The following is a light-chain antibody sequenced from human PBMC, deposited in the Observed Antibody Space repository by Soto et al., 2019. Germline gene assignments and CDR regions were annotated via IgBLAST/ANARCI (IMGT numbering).Light chain of an antibody. Sequence: EIVLTQSPGTLSLSPGERATLSCRASQSVSSSYLAWYQQKPGQAPRLLIYGASSRATGIPDRFSGSGSGTDFTLTISRLEPEDFAGDYCQQYGSSPWTFGQGTKVEIK. CDR2: GAS. CDR1: QSVSSSY. V-gene: IGKV3-20*01. CDR3: QQYGSSPWT. J-gene: IGKJ1*01.